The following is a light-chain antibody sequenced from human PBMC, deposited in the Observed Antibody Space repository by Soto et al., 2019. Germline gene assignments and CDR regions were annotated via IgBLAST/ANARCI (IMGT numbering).Light chain of an antibody. J-gene: IGLJ1*01. CDR3: CSYAGSYAYV. CDR1: SSDVGGYNY. CDR2: DVR. V-gene: IGLV2-11*01. Sequence: QSVLTQPRSVSGSPGQSVTISCTGTSSDVGGYNYVSWYQQLPGKAPKLMIYDVRKRPSGVPDRFSGSKSGNTASLTISGLQAVDEADYYCCSYAGSYAYVFGSGTKLTVL.